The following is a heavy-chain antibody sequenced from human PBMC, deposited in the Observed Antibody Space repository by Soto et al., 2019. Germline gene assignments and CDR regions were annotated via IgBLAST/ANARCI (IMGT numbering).Heavy chain of an antibody. V-gene: IGHV1-8*01. J-gene: IGHJ3*02. D-gene: IGHD6-19*01. Sequence: RASVKVSCKASGYTFASYDINWVRQATGQGLEWMGWMNPNSGNTGYAQKFQGRVTMTRNTSISTAYMELSSLRSEDTAVYYCAREGAVAGLDAFDIWGQGTMVTVSS. CDR1: GYTFASYD. CDR2: MNPNSGNT. CDR3: AREGAVAGLDAFDI.